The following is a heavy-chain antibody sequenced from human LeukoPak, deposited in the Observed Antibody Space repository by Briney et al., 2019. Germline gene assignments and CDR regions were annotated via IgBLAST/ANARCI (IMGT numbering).Heavy chain of an antibody. J-gene: IGHJ4*02. V-gene: IGHV3-30*03. CDR2: ISYDGSNK. CDR3: ARDATPDGVVLDY. CDR1: GFTFSSYG. D-gene: IGHD2-8*02. Sequence: GRSLRLSCAASGFTFSSYGMHWVRQAPGKGLEWVAVISYDGSNKYYADSVKGRFTISRDNSKNTLYLQMNSLRADDTAVYYCARDATPDGVVLDYWGQGALVTVSS.